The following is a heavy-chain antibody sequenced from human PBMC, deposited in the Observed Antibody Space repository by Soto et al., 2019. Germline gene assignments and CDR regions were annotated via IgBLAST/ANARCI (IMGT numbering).Heavy chain of an antibody. V-gene: IGHV4-4*07. D-gene: IGHD6-13*01. CDR3: ARDREGSRWSRYYYYGTDV. CDR2: IYTSGST. Sequence: PSETLSLTCTVSGGSISSYYWSWIRQPVGKGLEWIGRIYTSGSTNYNPSLKSRVTMSVDTSKNQFSLKLSSVTAADTAVYYCARDREGSRWSRYYYYGTDVWGHGTTVTVSS. J-gene: IGHJ6*02. CDR1: GGSISSYY.